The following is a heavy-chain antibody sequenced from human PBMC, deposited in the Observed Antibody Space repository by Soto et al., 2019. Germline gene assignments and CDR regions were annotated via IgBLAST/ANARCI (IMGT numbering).Heavy chain of an antibody. Sequence: GGSLRLSCAASGFTFSDHYMSWIRQAPGKGLEWIGYSSNSGSFTRYADSVKGRFSISRDNAKNSLYLQINSLRGDDTAIYYCVRSGDNSRLLDYWGPGTPVTVSS. D-gene: IGHD1-1*01. CDR2: SSNSGSFT. V-gene: IGHV3-11*06. J-gene: IGHJ4*02. CDR1: GFTFSDHY. CDR3: VRSGDNSRLLDY.